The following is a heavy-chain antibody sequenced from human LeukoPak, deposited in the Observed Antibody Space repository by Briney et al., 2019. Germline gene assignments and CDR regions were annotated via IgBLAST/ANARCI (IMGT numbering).Heavy chain of an antibody. J-gene: IGHJ4*02. D-gene: IGHD3-10*01. CDR2: MNPNSGNT. CDR3: ARRYDSGSYHLPH. V-gene: IGHV1-8*01. CDR1: GYTFTSYD. Sequence: GASVRVSCKASGYTFTSYDINWVRQAAGQGLEWMGWMNPNSGNTFYAQKFQGRITMARNTSISTAYMELSSLTSEDTAVYFCARRYDSGSYHLPHWGQGTLVTVSS.